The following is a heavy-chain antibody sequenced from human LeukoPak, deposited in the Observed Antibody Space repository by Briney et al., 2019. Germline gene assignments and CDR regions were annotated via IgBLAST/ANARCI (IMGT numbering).Heavy chain of an antibody. CDR1: GGTFSSYA. D-gene: IGHD2-15*01. CDR3: ARGYCSGGSCYSLDY. Sequence: SVKVSCKASGGTFSSYAISWVRQAPGQGLEWLGRIIPIFGTTNYAQKFQGRVTITTDESTSTAYMELSSLRSEDTAVYYCARGYCSGGSCYSLDYWGQGTLVTVSS. J-gene: IGHJ4*02. V-gene: IGHV1-69*05. CDR2: IIPIFGTT.